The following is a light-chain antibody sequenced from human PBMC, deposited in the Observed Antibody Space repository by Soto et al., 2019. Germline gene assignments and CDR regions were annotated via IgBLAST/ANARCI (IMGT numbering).Light chain of an antibody. V-gene: IGKV1-5*03. Sequence: DIPMTQSPSTLSASVGDRVTIACRASQNIKNWLAWYQQKPGQVPKLLVYTASSLESGVPSRFSGSGSETEFTLTISSLQPDDFATYYCQQYNSYSRGTFGQGTKVEIK. J-gene: IGKJ1*01. CDR2: TAS. CDR3: QQYNSYSRGT. CDR1: QNIKNW.